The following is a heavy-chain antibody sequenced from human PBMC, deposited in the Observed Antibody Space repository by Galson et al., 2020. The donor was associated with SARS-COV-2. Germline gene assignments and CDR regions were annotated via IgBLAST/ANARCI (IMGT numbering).Heavy chain of an antibody. Sequence: GGSLRLSCAASGFAFSSYTMNWLRQAPGKGLEWVASLDPSSTYTYHTDSLKGRFTISRDNAENSLYLQMNSLRAEDTAVYYCARSPPASTSGTSIYFDYWGQGTQVTVSS. CDR3: ARSPPASTSGTSIYFDY. CDR1: GFAFSSYT. D-gene: IGHD3-10*01. CDR2: LDPSSTYT. J-gene: IGHJ4*02. V-gene: IGHV3-21*01.